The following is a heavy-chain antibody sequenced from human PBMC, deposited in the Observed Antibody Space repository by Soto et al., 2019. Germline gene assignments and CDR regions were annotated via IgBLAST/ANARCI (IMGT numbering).Heavy chain of an antibody. Sequence: QVQLQESGPGLVKPSQTLSLTCTVSGGSISSGGYYWSWIRQHPGKGLEWIGYIYYSGSTYYNPSLKSRVTISVDTSKNQFSLKLSSVTAADTAVYYCAKFCRSDSSANWGGYWGQGTLVTVSS. CDR1: GGSISSGGYY. J-gene: IGHJ4*02. CDR2: IYYSGST. CDR3: AKFCRSDSSANWGGY. D-gene: IGHD3-22*01. V-gene: IGHV4-31*03.